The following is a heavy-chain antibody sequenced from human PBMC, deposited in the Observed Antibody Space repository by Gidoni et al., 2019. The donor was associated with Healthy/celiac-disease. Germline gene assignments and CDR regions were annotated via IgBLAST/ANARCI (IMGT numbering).Heavy chain of an antibody. CDR2: IKQDGSEK. J-gene: IGHJ3*02. CDR1: GFTFSSYW. D-gene: IGHD2-15*01. CDR3: ARVFGFDVVVVAATVPAFDI. V-gene: IGHV3-7*04. Sequence: EVQLVESGGGLVQPGGSLRLSCASSGFTFSSYWMSWVRQAPGKGLEWVANIKQDGSEKYYVDSVKSRFTISRDNAKNSLYLQMNSLRAEDTAVYYCARVFGFDVVVVAATVPAFDIWGQGTMVTVSS.